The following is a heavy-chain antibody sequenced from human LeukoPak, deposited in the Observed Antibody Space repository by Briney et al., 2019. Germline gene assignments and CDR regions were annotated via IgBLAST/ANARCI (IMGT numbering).Heavy chain of an antibody. CDR2: IRYDETRE. CDR1: GVTFSAYG. V-gene: IGHV3-30*02. J-gene: IGHJ6*03. CDR3: ANPAVAAGYHYTYYMDV. D-gene: IGHD6-13*01. Sequence: PGRSLSLSCVASGVTFSAYGMHSVRQAPGKGLDWVAFIRYDETREFYGDSVKGRFTVSRDNSRNTVYLQMNSLRSEDTGVYYCANPAVAAGYHYTYYMDVWGGGTTVTVSS.